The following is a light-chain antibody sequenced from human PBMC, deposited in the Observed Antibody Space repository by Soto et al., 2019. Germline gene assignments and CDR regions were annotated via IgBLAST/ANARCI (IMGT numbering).Light chain of an antibody. CDR3: TSYTRDTALV. V-gene: IGLV2-14*01. J-gene: IGLJ1*01. CDR2: EVS. CDR1: SSDVGTYNY. Sequence: QSVLTQPASVSGSPGQSITISCTGTSSDVGTYNYVSWYQHHPGKAPKLIIYEVSNRPSGVSNRFSGSKSGSTASLAISGLQAEDEADYHCTSYTRDTALVFGTVTKLTVL.